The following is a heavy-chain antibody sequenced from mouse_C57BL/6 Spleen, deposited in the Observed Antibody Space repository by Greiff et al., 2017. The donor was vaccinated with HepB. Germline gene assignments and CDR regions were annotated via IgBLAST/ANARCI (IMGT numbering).Heavy chain of an antibody. V-gene: IGHV5-4*01. Sequence: EVKLVESGGGLVKPGGSLKLSCAASGFTFSSYAMSWVRQTPEKRLEWVATISDGGSYTYYPDNVKGRFTISRDNAKNNLYLQMSHLKSEDTAMYYCARDLTGTLGAMDYWGQGTSVTVSS. D-gene: IGHD4-1*01. CDR3: ARDLTGTLGAMDY. CDR1: GFTFSSYA. CDR2: ISDGGSYT. J-gene: IGHJ4*01.